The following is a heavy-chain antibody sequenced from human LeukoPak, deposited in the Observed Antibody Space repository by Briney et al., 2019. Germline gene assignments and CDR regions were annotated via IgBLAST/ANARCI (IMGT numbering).Heavy chain of an antibody. J-gene: IGHJ4*02. D-gene: IGHD5-18*01. V-gene: IGHV1-46*01. CDR3: ARSIQLWLRFDY. CDR2: INSSGGST. CDR1: GYTFTSYY. Sequence: ASVKVSCKASGYTFTSYYMHWVRQAPGQGLEWMGIINSSGGSTSYAQKFQGRVPMTRDMSTSTVYMELSSLRSEDTAVYYCARSIQLWLRFDYWGQGTLVTVSS.